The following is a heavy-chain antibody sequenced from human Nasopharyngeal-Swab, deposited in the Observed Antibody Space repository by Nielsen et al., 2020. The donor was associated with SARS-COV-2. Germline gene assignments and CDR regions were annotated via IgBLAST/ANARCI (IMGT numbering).Heavy chain of an antibody. D-gene: IGHD4-17*01. CDR2: ISGSGGST. CDR3: AKGMRYGDYVFDY. Sequence: VRQAPGKGLEWVSAISGSGGSTYYADSVKGRFTISRDNSKNTLYLQMNSLRAEDTAVYYCAKGMRYGDYVFDYWGQGTLVTVSS. V-gene: IGHV3-23*01. J-gene: IGHJ4*02.